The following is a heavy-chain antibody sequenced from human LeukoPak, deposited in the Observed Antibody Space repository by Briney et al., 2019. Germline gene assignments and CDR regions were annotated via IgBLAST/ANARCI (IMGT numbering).Heavy chain of an antibody. D-gene: IGHD6-19*01. CDR2: ISNSSSYI. V-gene: IGHV3-21*01. J-gene: IGHJ6*02. CDR3: ARDRAGYSSGWYSPHYYYYGMDV. Sequence: GGSLRLSCVASGFTFSSYSMNWVRQAPGKGLEWVSSISNSSSYIYYADSVKGRFTISRDNAKNSLYLQMNSLRAEDTAVYYCARDRAGYSSGWYSPHYYYYGMDVWGQGTTVTVSS. CDR1: GFTFSSYS.